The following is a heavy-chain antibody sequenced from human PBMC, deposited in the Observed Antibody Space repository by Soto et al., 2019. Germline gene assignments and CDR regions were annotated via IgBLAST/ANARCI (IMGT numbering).Heavy chain of an antibody. V-gene: IGHV3-48*02. CDR2: ISNPSDSM. Sequence: GGSLRLSCAASGFTFSAYAMNWVRQTPGKGLEWIAHISNPSDSMYYADSVKGRFTISRDNDRNSLYLEMNSLRDEDTAVYYCARDRCYDGTCYSASDSWGQGTLVTVSS. J-gene: IGHJ5*01. CDR3: ARDRCYDGTCYSASDS. CDR1: GFTFSAYA. D-gene: IGHD2-15*01.